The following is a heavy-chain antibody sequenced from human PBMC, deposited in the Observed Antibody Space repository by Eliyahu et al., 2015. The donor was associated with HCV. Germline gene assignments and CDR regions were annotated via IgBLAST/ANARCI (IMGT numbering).Heavy chain of an antibody. CDR2: ISWNSGSI. J-gene: IGHJ3*02. CDR3: AKDVSGLTGGAFDI. V-gene: IGHV3-9*01. Sequence: EVQLVESGGGXVQPGRSXRLSCAASGFXFXDYAMHWVRXAPGKGLEXVSGISWNSGSIGYADSVKGRFTISRDNAKNSLYLQMNSLRAEDTALYYCAKDVSGLTGGAFDIWGQGTMVTVSS. D-gene: IGHD7-27*01. CDR1: GFXFXDYA.